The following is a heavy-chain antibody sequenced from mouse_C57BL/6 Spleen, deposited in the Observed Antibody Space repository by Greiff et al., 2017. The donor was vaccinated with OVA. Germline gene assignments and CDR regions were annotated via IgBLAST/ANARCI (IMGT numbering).Heavy chain of an antibody. CDR2: IDPSDSYT. CDR1: GYTFTSYW. J-gene: IGHJ2*01. Sequence: QQSCKAFGYTFTSYWMQWVKQRPGQGLEWIGEIDPSDSYTNYNQKFKGKATLTVDTSSSTAYMQLSSLTSEDTAVYYCARGDYSNHFDYWGQGTTLTVSS. V-gene: IGHV1-50*01. CDR3: ARGDYSNHFDY. D-gene: IGHD2-5*01.